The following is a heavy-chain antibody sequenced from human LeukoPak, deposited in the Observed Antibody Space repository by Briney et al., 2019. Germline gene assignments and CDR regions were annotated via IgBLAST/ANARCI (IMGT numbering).Heavy chain of an antibody. Sequence: PGGSLRLSCAASGFTFSSYGMHWVRQAPGKGLEWVAVIWYDGSNKYYADSVKGRFTISRDNSKNTLYLQMNSLRAEDTAVYYCAGDQDSYGSGSTIFHWGQGTLVTVSS. CDR3: AGDQDSYGSGSTIFH. CDR1: GFTFSSYG. CDR2: IWYDGSNK. V-gene: IGHV3-33*01. J-gene: IGHJ4*02. D-gene: IGHD3-10*01.